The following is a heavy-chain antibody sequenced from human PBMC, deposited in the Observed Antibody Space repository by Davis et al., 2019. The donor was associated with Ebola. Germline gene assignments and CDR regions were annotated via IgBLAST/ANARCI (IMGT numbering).Heavy chain of an antibody. CDR1: GFTFSSYW. V-gene: IGHV3-7*01. D-gene: IGHD1-26*01. J-gene: IGHJ4*02. Sequence: GESLKISCAASGFTFSSYWMHWVRQAPGKGLEWVANIKQDGSEKYYVDSVKGQFTISRDNAKNSLYLQMNSLRAEDTAVYYCASVVVGATIHWGQGTLVTVSS. CDR3: ASVVVGATIH. CDR2: IKQDGSEK.